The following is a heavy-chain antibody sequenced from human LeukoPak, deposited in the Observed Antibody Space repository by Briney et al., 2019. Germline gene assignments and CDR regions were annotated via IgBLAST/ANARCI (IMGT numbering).Heavy chain of an antibody. V-gene: IGHV4-39*01. J-gene: IGHJ6*04. CDR2: IYYSGST. CDR1: GGSISSSSYY. CDR3: ARHHKARDTQPLSDV. Sequence: SETLSLTCTVSGGSISSSSYYWGWIRQPPGKGLEWIGSIYYSGSTYYNPSLKSRVTISVDTSKNQFSLKLSSVTAADTAVYYCARHHKARDTQPLSDVWGKGTTVTVSS.